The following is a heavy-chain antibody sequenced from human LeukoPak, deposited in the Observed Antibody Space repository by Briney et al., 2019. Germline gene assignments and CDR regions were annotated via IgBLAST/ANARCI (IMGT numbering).Heavy chain of an antibody. J-gene: IGHJ5*02. V-gene: IGHV1-2*02. CDR1: GYTFTGYY. CDR2: INPNSGGT. D-gene: IGHD2-2*02. CDR3: ASECSSTSCYKGFDP. Sequence: GASVKVSCKASGYTFTGYYMHWVRQAPGQGLEWMGWINPNSGGTNYAQKFQGRVTMTRDTSISTAYMELSRLRSDDTAVYYCASECSSTSCYKGFDPWGQGTLVTVSS.